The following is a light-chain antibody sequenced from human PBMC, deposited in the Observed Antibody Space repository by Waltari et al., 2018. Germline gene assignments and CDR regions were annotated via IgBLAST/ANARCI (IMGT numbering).Light chain of an antibody. CDR2: GAS. J-gene: IGKJ4*01. Sequence: EIVLTQSPGTLSLSPGERATLSCRASQSVSSSYLARDQQKPGQAPRLLIYGASSRATGIPDRFSGSGSGTDITITISRLEPEDFAVYYCQQYGSSPLTFGGGTKVEIK. V-gene: IGKV3-20*01. CDR3: QQYGSSPLT. CDR1: QSVSSSY.